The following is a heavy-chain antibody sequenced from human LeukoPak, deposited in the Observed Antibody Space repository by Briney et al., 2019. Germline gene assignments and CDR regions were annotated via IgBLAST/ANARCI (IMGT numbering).Heavy chain of an antibody. CDR2: IYYSGST. CDR1: GGSISSSSYY. D-gene: IGHD2-15*01. CDR3: ARRRTYCSSGSCYDNWFDP. Sequence: SETLSLTCTVSGGSISSSSYYWGWIRQPPGKGLEWIGSIYYSGSTYYNPSLKSRVTISVDTSKNQFSLKLSSVTAADTDVYDYARRRTYCSSGSCYDNWFDPWGQGTLVTVSS. J-gene: IGHJ5*02. V-gene: IGHV4-39*01.